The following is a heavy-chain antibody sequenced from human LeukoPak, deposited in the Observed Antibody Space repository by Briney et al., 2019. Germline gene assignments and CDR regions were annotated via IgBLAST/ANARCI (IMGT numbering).Heavy chain of an antibody. D-gene: IGHD4/OR15-4a*01. CDR2: IYYSGST. V-gene: IGHV4-59*01. J-gene: IGHJ4*02. CDR1: GGSISSYY. Sequence: SETLSLTCTVSGGSISSYYWSWIRQPPGKGLEWIGYIYYSGSTNYNPSLKSRVTISVDTSKIQFSLKLSSVTAADTAVYYCARSANLFDYWGQGTLVTVSS. CDR3: ARSANLFDY.